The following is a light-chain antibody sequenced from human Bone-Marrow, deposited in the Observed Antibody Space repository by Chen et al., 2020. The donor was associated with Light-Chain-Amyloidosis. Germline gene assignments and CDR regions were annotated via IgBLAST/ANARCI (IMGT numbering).Light chain of an antibody. V-gene: IGLV2-14*01. J-gene: IGLJ1*01. CDR2: EVT. CDR3: SSYTITNTLV. CDR1: SSDVGGDNH. Sequence: QSPLTQPASVSGSPGQSITISCTGTSSDVGGDNHVSWYQQHPDKAPKLMIYEVTNGPSWVPDRFSGSKSDNTASLTISGLQTEGEADYFCSSYTITNTLVFGSGTRVTVL.